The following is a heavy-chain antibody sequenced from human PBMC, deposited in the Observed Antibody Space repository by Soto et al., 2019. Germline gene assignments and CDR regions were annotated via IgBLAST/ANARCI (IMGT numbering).Heavy chain of an antibody. D-gene: IGHD1-26*01. J-gene: IGHJ4*02. V-gene: IGHV4-34*01. CDR2: INHSGST. CDR3: ARGRKCELLNPFDY. Sequence: QVQLQQWGAGLLKPSETLSLTCAVYGGSFSGYYWSWIRQPPGKGLEWIGEINHSGSTNYNPSLKSRVTISVDTSKNQFSLKLSSVTAADTAVYYCARGRKCELLNPFDYWGQGTLVTVSS. CDR1: GGSFSGYY.